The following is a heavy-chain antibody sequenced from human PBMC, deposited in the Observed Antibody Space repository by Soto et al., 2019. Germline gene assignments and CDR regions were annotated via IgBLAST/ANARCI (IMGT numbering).Heavy chain of an antibody. D-gene: IGHD5-12*01. CDR1: GGSISSGGYY. J-gene: IGHJ6*02. Sequence: SETLSLTCTVSGGSISSGGYYWSWIRQHPGKGLEWIGYIYYSGSTYYNPSLKSRVTISVDTSKNQFSLKLSSVTAADTAVYYCAASCVACRGFNYYGMDVWGQGTTVTVSS. CDR3: AASCVACRGFNYYGMDV. V-gene: IGHV4-31*03. CDR2: IYYSGST.